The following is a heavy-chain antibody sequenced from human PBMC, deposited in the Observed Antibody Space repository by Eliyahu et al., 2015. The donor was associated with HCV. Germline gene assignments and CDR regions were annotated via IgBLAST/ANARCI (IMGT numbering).Heavy chain of an antibody. CDR1: GGXFSSYA. CDR3: ASHIYDSSGYYDY. D-gene: IGHD3-22*01. CDR2: IIPXFGTA. V-gene: IGHV1-69*01. J-gene: IGHJ4*02. Sequence: QVQLVQSGAEVKKPGSSVXVSCXASGGXFSSYAISWVRQAPGQGLEWMGGIIPXFGTANYAQKXQGRVTITADESTSTAYMELSSLRSEDTAVYYCASHIYDSSGYYDYWGQGTLVTVSS.